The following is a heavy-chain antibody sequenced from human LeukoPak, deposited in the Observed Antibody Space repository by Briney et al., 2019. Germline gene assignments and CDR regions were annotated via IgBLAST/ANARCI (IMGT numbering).Heavy chain of an antibody. CDR1: GGSFSGYY. Sequence: PSETLSLTCAVYGGSFSGYYWSWIRQPPGKGLEWIGYIYYRGSTNYNPSLKSRATIPVDTSKNQFSLRLNSVTAADTAVYYCASESGYGFDNWGQGTLVTVSS. D-gene: IGHD5-12*01. J-gene: IGHJ4*02. CDR3: ASESGYGFDN. V-gene: IGHV4-34*11. CDR2: IYYRGST.